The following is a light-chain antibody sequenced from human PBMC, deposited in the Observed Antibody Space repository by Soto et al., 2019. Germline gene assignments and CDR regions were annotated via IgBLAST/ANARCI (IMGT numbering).Light chain of an antibody. Sequence: QAVVTQPPSVSGAPGQRVTISCIGARYDVHWYQHFPGTAPKVLISGNTNRPSGVPDRFSGSKSGASASLAITGLQPEDEAVYYCQSYDSSLSGWVFGGGTKLTVL. CDR3: QSYDSSLSGWV. V-gene: IGLV1-40*03. CDR2: GNT. J-gene: IGLJ3*02. CDR1: GARYD.